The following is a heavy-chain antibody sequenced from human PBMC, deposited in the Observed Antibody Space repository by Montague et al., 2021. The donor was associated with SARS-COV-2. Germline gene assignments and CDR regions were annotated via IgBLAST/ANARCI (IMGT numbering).Heavy chain of an antibody. CDR3: ASLSLLRCALDI. CDR1: GGSISSGSYY. J-gene: IGHJ3*02. Sequence: TLSLTCTVSGGSISSGSYYWSWIPQPAGKGLEWIGRIYTSGSTNYNPSRKSRVTIAVDTSKNQFSLKLSSVTAADTAVYYCASLSLLRCALDIWGQGTMVTVSS. V-gene: IGHV4-61*02. CDR2: IYTSGST. D-gene: IGHD2-15*01.